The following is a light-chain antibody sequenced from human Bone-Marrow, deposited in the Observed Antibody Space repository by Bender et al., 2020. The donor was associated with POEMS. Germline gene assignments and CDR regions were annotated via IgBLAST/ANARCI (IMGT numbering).Light chain of an antibody. CDR2: GNS. CDR3: QSYDSSLDGSYV. CDR1: SSNTGSGYD. J-gene: IGLJ1*01. V-gene: IGLV1-40*01. Sequence: QSVLTQPPSVSGAPGQRVTISCTGSSSNTGSGYDINWYQQLPGTAPKLLISGNSYRPSGVPDRFSGSKSGTSASLAITGLQAEDEADYYCQSYDSSLDGSYVFGTGTKVTVL.